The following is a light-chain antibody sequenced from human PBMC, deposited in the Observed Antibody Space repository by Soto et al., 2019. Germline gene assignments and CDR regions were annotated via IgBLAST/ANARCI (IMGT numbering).Light chain of an antibody. Sequence: QSVLTQPPSASGTPGQRVTISCSGSSSNIGSNTVDWYRQLPGTAPKLLIYSSDQWPSGVPDRFSGSKSGTSASLAISGLQSEDEGDYYCAAWDDSLTGVVFGGGTKL. CDR2: SSD. J-gene: IGLJ2*01. CDR3: AAWDDSLTGVV. CDR1: SSNIGSNT. V-gene: IGLV1-44*01.